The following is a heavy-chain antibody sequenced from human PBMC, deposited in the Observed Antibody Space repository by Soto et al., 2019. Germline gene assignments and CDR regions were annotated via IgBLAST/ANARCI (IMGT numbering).Heavy chain of an antibody. CDR2: IYWDDDK. J-gene: IGHJ4*02. V-gene: IGHV2-5*08. CDR1: GGSVSSGSYY. Sequence: TLSLTCTVSGGSVSSGSYYWSWIRQPPGKALEWLALIYWDDDKRYSPSLKSRLTITKDTSKNQVVLTMTNMDPVDTATYYCARHYDILTGYFYYFDYWGQGTLVTVSS. CDR3: ARHYDILTGYFYYFDY. D-gene: IGHD3-9*01.